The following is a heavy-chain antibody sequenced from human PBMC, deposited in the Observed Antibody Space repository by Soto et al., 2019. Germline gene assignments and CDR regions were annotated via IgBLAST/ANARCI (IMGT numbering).Heavy chain of an antibody. V-gene: IGHV1-8*01. D-gene: IGHD3-3*01. Sequence: QVQLVQSGAEVKKPGASVKVSCKASGYTFTSYDINWVRQATGQGLEWMGWMNPNSGNTGYAQKFQGRVTMTRNTSTITPYMELSSLRSAGTAVYYCASPRSGSYYYGMDVWGQGTAVTVSS. CDR3: ASPRSGSYYYGMDV. CDR2: MNPNSGNT. J-gene: IGHJ6*02. CDR1: GYTFTSYD.